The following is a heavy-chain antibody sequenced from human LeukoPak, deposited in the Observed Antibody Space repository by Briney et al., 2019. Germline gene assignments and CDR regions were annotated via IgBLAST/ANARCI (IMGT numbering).Heavy chain of an antibody. J-gene: IGHJ4*02. V-gene: IGHV4-59*01. CDR3: ARGRYDSSGYPAYYFDY. D-gene: IGHD3-22*01. CDR1: GGSISSYY. CDR2: IYYSGST. Sequence: SETLSLTCTVSGGSISSYYWSRIRQPPGKGLEWIGYIYYSGSTNYSPSLKSRVTISVDTSKNQFSLKLSSVTAADTAVYYCARGRYDSSGYPAYYFDYWGQGTLVTVSS.